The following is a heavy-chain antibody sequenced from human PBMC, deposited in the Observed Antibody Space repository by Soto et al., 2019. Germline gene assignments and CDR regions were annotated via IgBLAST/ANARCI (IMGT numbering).Heavy chain of an antibody. Sequence: EVQLLESGGGLVQPGGSLRLSCAASGFTFSSYAMSWVRQAPGKGLEWVSGISGSGGSTYYADSVKGRFTISRDNSKNTLYLQMNSLRAEDTAVYYCAKDLMVVVIANWVYWGQGTLVTVSS. CDR1: GFTFSSYA. CDR2: ISGSGGST. V-gene: IGHV3-23*01. CDR3: AKDLMVVVIANWVY. J-gene: IGHJ4*02. D-gene: IGHD2-21*01.